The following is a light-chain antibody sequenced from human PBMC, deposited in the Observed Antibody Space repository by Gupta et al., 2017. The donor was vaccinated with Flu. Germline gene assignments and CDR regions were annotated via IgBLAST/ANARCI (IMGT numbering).Light chain of an antibody. J-gene: IGLJ2*01. CDR2: KDI. CDR1: VLAKKY. Sequence: SQGQTARITCSGDVLAKKYGRWFQRRPGQAPVQVIYKDIERPSGIPERFSGSSSGTTVTLTISGAQVEDEADYYCYSSADNNLVFGGGTKLTVL. V-gene: IGLV3-27*01. CDR3: YSSADNNLV.